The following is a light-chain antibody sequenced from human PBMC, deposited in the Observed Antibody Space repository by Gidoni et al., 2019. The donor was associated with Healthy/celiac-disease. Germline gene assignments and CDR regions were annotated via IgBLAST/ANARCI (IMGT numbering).Light chain of an antibody. CDR2: DAS. CDR3: QQRSNWPQE. Sequence: EIVLTQSPATLSLSPGERATLSCRASQSVSSYLAWYQQKPGQAPRLLIYDASNRATGIPARFSGSGSGTDFTLTISSLEPEDFAVYYCQQRSNWPQEFGGXTKVEIK. J-gene: IGKJ4*01. V-gene: IGKV3-11*01. CDR1: QSVSSY.